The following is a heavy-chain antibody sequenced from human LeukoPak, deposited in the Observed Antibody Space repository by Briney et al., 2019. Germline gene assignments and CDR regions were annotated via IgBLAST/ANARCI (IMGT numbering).Heavy chain of an antibody. CDR3: ARAGVRYYYDSSGYRLSFDY. CDR1: GGSFSGYY. D-gene: IGHD3-22*01. V-gene: IGHV4-34*01. Sequence: SETLSLTCAVYGGSFSGYYWSWIRQPPGKGLEWIGEINHSGSTNYNPSLKSRVTISVDTSKNQFSRMLSSVTAADTAVYYCARAGVRYYYDSSGYRLSFDYWGQGTLVTVSS. J-gene: IGHJ4*02. CDR2: INHSGST.